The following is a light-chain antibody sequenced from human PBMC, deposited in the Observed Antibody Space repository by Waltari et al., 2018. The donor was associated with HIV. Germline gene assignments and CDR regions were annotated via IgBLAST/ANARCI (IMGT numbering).Light chain of an antibody. CDR3: CADAGNYTLGV. V-gene: IGLV2-11*01. Sequence: QSALTQPRSVSGSPGQSVTISCTGTSSDVGGYNYVSWYQQHPGKAPKLMIYDVNKPPSWIRDRLSCAKAGNASSLTISGDEAGDEADYDCCADAGNYTLGVFGGGTKLTVL. CDR2: DVN. J-gene: IGLJ3*02. CDR1: SSDVGGYNY.